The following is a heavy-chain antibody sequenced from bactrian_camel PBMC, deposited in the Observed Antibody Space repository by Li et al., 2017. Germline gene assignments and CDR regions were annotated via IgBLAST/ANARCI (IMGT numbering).Heavy chain of an antibody. CDR1: GYTYNRNC. CDR2: IATGSGNT. D-gene: IGHD6*01. J-gene: IGHJ6*01. CDR3: ATYGGNWSFGY. V-gene: IGHV3S1*01. Sequence: VQLVESGGGPVQAGGSLRLSCAASGYTYNRNCMAWFRQAPGKEREGVARIATGSGNTYYVDSVKGRFTISRDNAKNTVYLQMNSLKSEDTALYHCATYGGNWSFGYWGQGTQVTVS.